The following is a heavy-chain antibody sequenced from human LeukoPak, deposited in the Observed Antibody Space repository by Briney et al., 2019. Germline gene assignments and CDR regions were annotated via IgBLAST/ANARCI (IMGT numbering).Heavy chain of an antibody. CDR1: GFTFSGSA. Sequence: GGSLRLSCAASGFTFSGSAMHWVRQASGKGLEWVGRIRSKANSYATAYAASVKGRFTISRDDSKNTAYLQMNSLRAEDTAVYYCARETRVRWTDYWGQGILVTVSS. V-gene: IGHV3-73*01. J-gene: IGHJ4*02. D-gene: IGHD5-24*01. CDR3: ARETRVRWTDY. CDR2: IRSKANSYAT.